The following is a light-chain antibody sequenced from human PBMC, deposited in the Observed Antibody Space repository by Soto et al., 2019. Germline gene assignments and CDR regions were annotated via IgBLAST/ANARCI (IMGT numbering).Light chain of an antibody. Sequence: DIQMTQSPSSLSASLGDRVTITCRASQSISFWLAWYQQKPGKAPKLLISDASRLERGVSSRFSGSGSGTEFTLTISSLQPDDSATYYCQHYSSYPMYTFGQGTKLEIK. CDR3: QHYSSYPMYT. CDR2: DAS. J-gene: IGKJ2*01. V-gene: IGKV1-5*01. CDR1: QSISFW.